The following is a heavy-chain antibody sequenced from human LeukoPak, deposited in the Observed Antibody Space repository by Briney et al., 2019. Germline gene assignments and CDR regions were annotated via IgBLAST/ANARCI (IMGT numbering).Heavy chain of an antibody. Sequence: GGSLRLSCAASGFTVHDYAMHWVRQPPGQGLEWVSLITGDGGSTYQADSMKGHFTISRDTVKNSLYLQMNSLRTEDTAFYYCARSLNYGSVSYLDYWGPGTLVTVSS. CDR2: ITGDGGST. CDR3: ARSLNYGSVSYLDY. V-gene: IGHV3-43*02. J-gene: IGHJ4*02. D-gene: IGHD3-10*01. CDR1: GFTVHDYA.